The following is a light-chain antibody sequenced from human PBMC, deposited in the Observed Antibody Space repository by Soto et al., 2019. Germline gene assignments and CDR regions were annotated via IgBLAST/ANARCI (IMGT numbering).Light chain of an antibody. CDR3: CSFADRYSLYV. J-gene: IGLJ1*01. Sequence: QPVLTQPRSVSGSPGQSVTISCTGTSSDVGGYNYVSWYQQHPGKAPKVMIFDVNKRPSGVPDRFSGSKSGNTASLAISGLQTEDEADYYCCSFADRYSLYVFGTGTKLTVL. CDR2: DVN. V-gene: IGLV2-11*01. CDR1: SSDVGGYNY.